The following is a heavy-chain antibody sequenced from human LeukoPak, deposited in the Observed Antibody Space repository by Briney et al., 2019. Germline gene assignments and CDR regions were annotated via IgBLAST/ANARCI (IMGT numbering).Heavy chain of an antibody. CDR2: INTDGSST. J-gene: IGHJ4*02. D-gene: IGHD1-26*01. Sequence: PGGSLRLSCAASGFTFSSYWMDWVRQAPGKGLVWVSDINTDGSSTNYADSVKGRFTISRDNAKNTLYLQLDSLRVEDTAVYFCGRGNSGTYDYWGQGTLVTVSS. V-gene: IGHV3-74*01. CDR3: GRGNSGTYDY. CDR1: GFTFSSYW.